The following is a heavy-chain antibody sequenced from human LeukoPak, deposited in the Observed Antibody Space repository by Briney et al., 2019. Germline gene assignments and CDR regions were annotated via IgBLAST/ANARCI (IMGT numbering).Heavy chain of an antibody. V-gene: IGHV3-23*01. Sequence: GGSLRLSCAASGFTFSSYAMSWVRQAPGKGLEWVSAISGSGGSTYYADSVKGRSTISRDNSKNTLYLQMNSLRAEDTAVYYCAKDSVVRGVISDYWGQGTLVTVSS. J-gene: IGHJ4*02. CDR3: AKDSVVRGVISDY. CDR1: GFTFSSYA. CDR2: ISGSGGST. D-gene: IGHD3-10*01.